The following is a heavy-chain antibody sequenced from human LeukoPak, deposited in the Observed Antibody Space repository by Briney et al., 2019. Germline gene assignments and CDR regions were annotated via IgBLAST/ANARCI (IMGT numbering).Heavy chain of an antibody. D-gene: IGHD3-16*01. CDR3: AREIRGYYDT. Sequence: SETLSLTCTVSGHSISSSGYYWGWIRQPPGKELEWIGSTSHSDSTYYNPSLESRVTISVDTSKNQFSLKLSSVTAADSAVYYCAREIRGYYDTWGQGTLVTVSS. V-gene: IGHV4-39*07. J-gene: IGHJ4*02. CDR1: GHSISSSGYY. CDR2: TSHSDST.